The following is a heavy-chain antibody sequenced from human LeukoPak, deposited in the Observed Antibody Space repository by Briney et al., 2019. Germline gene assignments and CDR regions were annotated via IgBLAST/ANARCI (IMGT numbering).Heavy chain of an antibody. J-gene: IGHJ4*02. CDR1: GSTFTGSG. CDR3: ARERVEMSTITDLDY. D-gene: IGHD5-24*01. CDR2: FSTYNGNT. V-gene: IGHV1-18*01. Sequence: ASVKLSCTASGSTFTGSGISRVREAPGQGLEWMGWFSTYNGNTNYAQTLQGRVTMTTHTSTTTTYMELRSPRSHDTAVYYCARERVEMSTITDLDYGSQGTLVTVPS.